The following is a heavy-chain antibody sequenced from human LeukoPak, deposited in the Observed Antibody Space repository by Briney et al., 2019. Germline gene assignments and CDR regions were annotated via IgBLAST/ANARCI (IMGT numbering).Heavy chain of an antibody. D-gene: IGHD2-2*01. J-gene: IGHJ6*02. CDR2: INTNTGNP. V-gene: IGHV7-4-1*02. Sequence: GASVKVSCKASGYTFNNYAMNWVRQAPGQGLEWMGWINTNTGNPTNAQGFTGRFVFSLDTSVSTAYLQISSLEAEDTAVYYCARYLENYGMDVWGQGTTVTVSS. CDR1: GYTFNNYA. CDR3: ARYLENYGMDV.